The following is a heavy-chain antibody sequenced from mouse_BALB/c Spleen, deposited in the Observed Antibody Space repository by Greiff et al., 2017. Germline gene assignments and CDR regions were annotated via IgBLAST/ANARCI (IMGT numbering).Heavy chain of an antibody. D-gene: IGHD1-1*01. CDR2: IHYSGST. J-gene: IGHJ4*01. CDR1: GYSITSGYS. CDR3: ARWGYYYGSSYDYYAMDY. Sequence: EVKLMESGPDLVKPSQSLSLTCTVTGYSITSGYSWHWIRQFPGNKLEWMGYIHYSGSTNYNPSLKSRISITRDTSKNQFFLQLNSVTTEDTATYYCARWGYYYGSSYDYYAMDYWGQGTSVTVSS. V-gene: IGHV3-1*02.